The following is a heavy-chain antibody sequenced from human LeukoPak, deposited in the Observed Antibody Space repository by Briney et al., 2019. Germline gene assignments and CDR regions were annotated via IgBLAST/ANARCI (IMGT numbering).Heavy chain of an antibody. CDR2: ISGSSDTI. CDR1: GFTFSTYS. D-gene: IGHD3-10*01. V-gene: IGHV3-48*02. Sequence: GGSLRLSCEASGFTFSTYSMNWVRRAPGKGLEWVSYISGSSDTILYADSVKGRFTISRDNAKNSLYLQMNSLGDEDTAVYYCARAPRGADNWFDPWGQGTLVTVSS. CDR3: ARAPRGADNWFDP. J-gene: IGHJ5*02.